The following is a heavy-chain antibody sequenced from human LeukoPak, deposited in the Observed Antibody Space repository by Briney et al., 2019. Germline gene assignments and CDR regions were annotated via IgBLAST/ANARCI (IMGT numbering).Heavy chain of an antibody. CDR3: ARAQGYYYDSSGPVLGY. D-gene: IGHD3-22*01. CDR1: GFTFSDYY. Sequence: GGSLGLSCAAPGFTFSDYYMSWIRQAPGKGLEWVSYISSSGSTIYYADSVKGRFTISRDNAKNSLYLQMNSLRAEDTAVYYCARAQGYYYDSSGPVLGYWGQGTLVTVSS. J-gene: IGHJ4*02. CDR2: ISSSGSTI. V-gene: IGHV3-11*04.